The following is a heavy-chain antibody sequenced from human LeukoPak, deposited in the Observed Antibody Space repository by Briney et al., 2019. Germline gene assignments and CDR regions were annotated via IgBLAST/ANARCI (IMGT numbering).Heavy chain of an antibody. D-gene: IGHD6-19*01. CDR2: IRYDGNEK. CDR1: GFTFGNYG. Sequence: GRSLRLSCAASGFTFGNYGMQSLRQAPGKGLEWVAFIRYDGNEKLYADSVKGRFTVSRDNSRNTLDLQANSLKPDDTAVYYCAKVISAWSGFDYWGQGTLVTVSS. CDR3: AKVISAWSGFDY. V-gene: IGHV3-30*02. J-gene: IGHJ4*02.